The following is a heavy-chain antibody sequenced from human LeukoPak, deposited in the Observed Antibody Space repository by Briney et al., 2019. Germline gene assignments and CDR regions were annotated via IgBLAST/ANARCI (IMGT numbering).Heavy chain of an antibody. CDR1: GFSFSTHA. V-gene: IGHV3-23*01. Sequence: GGSLRLSCAASGFSFSTHAMGWARQAPGKGLEWVSVISGSGDNTYQADSVKGRFTISRDNSKNTLYLQMNSLRAEDTAVYYCALANYGSSWFDPWGQGTLVTVSS. CDR2: ISGSGDNT. J-gene: IGHJ5*02. CDR3: ALANYGSSWFDP. D-gene: IGHD6-6*01.